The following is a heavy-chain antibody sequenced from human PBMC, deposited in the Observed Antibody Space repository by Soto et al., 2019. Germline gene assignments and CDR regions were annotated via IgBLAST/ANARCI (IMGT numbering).Heavy chain of an antibody. J-gene: IGHJ5*02. CDR1: GFTFSGYA. CDR2: IGSGSP. D-gene: IGHD6-13*01. CDR3: AQDLGSSWYHYNSFAP. Sequence: EVQLLESGGGLVQPGGSLRLSCAASGFTFSGYAMSWVRQAPGKGLEWVSAIGSGSPFYADSVKGRFTISRDNANSMLYLQMNSLRADDTDVYFCAQDLGSSWYHYNSFAPGGQGTLVTVSS. V-gene: IGHV3-23*01.